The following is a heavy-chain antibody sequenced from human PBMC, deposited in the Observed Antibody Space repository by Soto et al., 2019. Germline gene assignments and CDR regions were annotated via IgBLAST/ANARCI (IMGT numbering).Heavy chain of an antibody. V-gene: IGHV3-73*02. Sequence: EVQLVESGGGLVQPGGSLTLSCAASGFTFSGSAIHWVRQASGKGLEWVARIRTKSNGYATTYAASVKGRFTISRDDSKNMAYLQMNGLKTEDTAMYYCSRVEYVTSSPIGWGQGTLVTVSS. CDR2: IRTKSNGYAT. J-gene: IGHJ4*02. CDR3: SRVEYVTSSPIG. CDR1: GFTFSGSA. D-gene: IGHD6-6*01.